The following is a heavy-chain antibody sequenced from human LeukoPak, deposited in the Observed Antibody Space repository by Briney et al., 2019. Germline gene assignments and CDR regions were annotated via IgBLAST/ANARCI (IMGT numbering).Heavy chain of an antibody. D-gene: IGHD4-17*01. V-gene: IGHV1-2*02. CDR1: GYTFTGYY. Sequence: ASVKVSCKASGYTFTGYYMHWARQAPGQGLEWMGWINPNSGGTNYAQKLQGRVTMTTDTSTSTAYMELRSLRSDDTAVYYCARGGPYGDYVMDYWGQGTLVTVSS. CDR2: INPNSGGT. J-gene: IGHJ4*02. CDR3: ARGGPYGDYVMDY.